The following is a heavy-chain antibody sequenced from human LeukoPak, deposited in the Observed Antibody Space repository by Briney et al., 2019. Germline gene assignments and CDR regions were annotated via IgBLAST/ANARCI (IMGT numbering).Heavy chain of an antibody. J-gene: IGHJ6*03. CDR2: IHYSGST. V-gene: IGHV4-59*08. CDR1: GGSISGYY. D-gene: IGHD1-26*01. Sequence: SETLSLTCTVSGGSISGYYWSWVRQPPGKGLEWIAYIHYSGSTSYNPSLKSRVTILVDTSKNQVSLRMTSVTAADTAVYYCARRSLMETTNYNYCMDVWGNGTTVTVAS. CDR3: ARRSLMETTNYNYCMDV.